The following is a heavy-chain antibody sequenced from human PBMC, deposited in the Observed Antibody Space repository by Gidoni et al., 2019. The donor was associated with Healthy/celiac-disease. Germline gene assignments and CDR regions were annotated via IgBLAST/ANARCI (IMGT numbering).Heavy chain of an antibody. D-gene: IGHD1-20*01. CDR1: GGTFSSYA. CDR2: IIPILGIA. J-gene: IGHJ3*02. V-gene: IGHV1-69*04. CDR3: ASGGNWNDHSGAFDI. Sequence: QVQLVQSGAEVKKPGSSVQVSCKASGGTFSSYAISWVRQAPGQGLEWMGRIIPILGIANYAQKFQGRVTITADKSTSTAYMELSSLRSEDTAVYYCASGGNWNDHSGAFDIWGQGTMVTVSS.